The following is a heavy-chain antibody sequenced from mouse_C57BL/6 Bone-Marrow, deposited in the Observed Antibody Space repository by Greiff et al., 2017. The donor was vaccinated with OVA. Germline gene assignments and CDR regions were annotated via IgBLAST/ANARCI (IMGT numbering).Heavy chain of an antibody. CDR2: IDPSASYT. CDR1: GYTFTSYW. D-gene: IGHD1-1*01. Sequence: QVQLQQPGAELVKPGASVKLSCKASGYTFTSYWMQWVKQRPGQGLEWIGEIDPSASYTYYHQKFKGQATLTIDTSSSTAYMQLSSLKAEDSAFYYCARSEVIYYYGSSDVGYAMDYWGQGTSVTVSS. V-gene: IGHV1-50*01. CDR3: ARSEVIYYYGSSDVGYAMDY. J-gene: IGHJ4*01.